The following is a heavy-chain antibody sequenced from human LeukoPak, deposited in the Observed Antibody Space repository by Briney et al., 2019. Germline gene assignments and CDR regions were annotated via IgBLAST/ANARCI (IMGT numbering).Heavy chain of an antibody. V-gene: IGHV3-48*03. Sequence: GGSLRLSCVGSGLTFCGFDMNWVRQAPGKGLEWVSYIRADGSLKKYADSVEGRFTISRDDAKNSLHLQMNSLRAEDTGFYYCARRFRDWGQGMLVTVSS. J-gene: IGHJ4*02. CDR3: ARRFRD. D-gene: IGHD5-24*01. CDR1: GLTFCGFD. CDR2: IRADGSLK.